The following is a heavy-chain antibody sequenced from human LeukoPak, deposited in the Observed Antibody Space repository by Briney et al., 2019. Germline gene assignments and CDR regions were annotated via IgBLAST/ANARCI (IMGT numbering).Heavy chain of an antibody. Sequence: GGSLRLSCAASGFTFNNYSMIWVRQAPGKGLEWVSYISFGSVDTDYADSVKGRFTISRDNAKNSLYLQMNSLRAEDTAVYYCARELPSPNDHHYFDYWGQGTLVTVSS. CDR3: ARELPSPNDHHYFDY. V-gene: IGHV3-21*01. J-gene: IGHJ4*02. CDR2: ISFGSVDT. CDR1: GFTFNNYS. D-gene: IGHD1-1*01.